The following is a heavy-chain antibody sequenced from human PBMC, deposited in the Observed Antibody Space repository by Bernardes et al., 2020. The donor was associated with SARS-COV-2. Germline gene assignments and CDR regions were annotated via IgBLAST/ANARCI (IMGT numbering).Heavy chain of an antibody. V-gene: IGHV4-34*01. Sequence: SETLSLTCAVYGGSFSGYYWSWIRQPPGKGLEWIGEINHSGSTNYNPSLKSRVTISVDTSKNQFSLKLSSVTAADTAVYYCARSLIAAAGPGWFDPWGQGTLVTVSS. CDR3: ARSLIAAAGPGWFDP. D-gene: IGHD6-13*01. CDR2: INHSGST. CDR1: GGSFSGYY. J-gene: IGHJ5*02.